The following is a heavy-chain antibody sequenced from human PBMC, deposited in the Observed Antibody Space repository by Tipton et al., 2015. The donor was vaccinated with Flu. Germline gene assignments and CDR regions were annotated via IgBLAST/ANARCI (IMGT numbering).Heavy chain of an antibody. V-gene: IGHV3-7*04. J-gene: IGHJ3*01. CDR1: GFTFSSYW. D-gene: IGHD6-13*01. CDR2: IKQDGSEK. Sequence: SLRLSCADSGFTFSSYWMHWVRQAPGKGLEWVANIKQDGSEKYYVDSVKGRFTISRDNAKNSLYLHMNSLRAEDTAMYYCARAIMAAAAFWGQGTMVTVSS. CDR3: ARAIMAAAAF.